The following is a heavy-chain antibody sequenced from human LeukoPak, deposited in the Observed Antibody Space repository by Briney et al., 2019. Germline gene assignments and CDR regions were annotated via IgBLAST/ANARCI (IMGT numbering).Heavy chain of an antibody. J-gene: IGHJ4*02. V-gene: IGHV3-53*01. D-gene: IGHD3-22*01. Sequence: GGSLRLSCAASGFTVSSNYMSWVRQAPGKGLEWVSVIYSGGSTYYADSVKGRFTISRDNSKNTLYLQMNSLRAEDTAVYYCARDQADYYDSSGYYKNPVFDYWGQGTLVTVSS. CDR3: ARDQADYYDSSGYYKNPVFDY. CDR2: IYSGGST. CDR1: GFTVSSNY.